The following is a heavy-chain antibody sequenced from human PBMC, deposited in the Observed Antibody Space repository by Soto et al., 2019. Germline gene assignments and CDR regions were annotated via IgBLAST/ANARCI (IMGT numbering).Heavy chain of an antibody. CDR1: GFTFSTYA. J-gene: IGHJ4*02. D-gene: IGHD3-9*01. CDR2: ISGSGGST. Sequence: EVQLLESGGGLVQPGGSLRLSCAASGFTFSTYAMSWVRQAPGKGLEWVSAISGSGGSTYYADSVKGRFTISRDNSKNTLYLQMNSRRAEDTAVYYCANGRYFDWTLDYWGQGTLVTVSS. CDR3: ANGRYFDWTLDY. V-gene: IGHV3-23*01.